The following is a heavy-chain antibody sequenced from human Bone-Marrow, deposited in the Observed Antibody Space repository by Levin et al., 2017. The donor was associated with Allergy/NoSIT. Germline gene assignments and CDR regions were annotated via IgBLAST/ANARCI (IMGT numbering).Heavy chain of an antibody. CDR3: ATGYCSDDDCDVGAGNGDAFDI. Sequence: GGSLRLSCVASGLTFSNYGMHWVRQAPGKGLEWVAVIWHDGSNKYYAKSVKGRFTISRDDSENPLYLHMKRLRADDTALYYCATGYCSDDDCDVGAGNGDAFDIWGQGTMVTVCS. D-gene: IGHD2-15*01. V-gene: IGHV3-33*01. J-gene: IGHJ3*02. CDR2: IWHDGSNK. CDR1: GLTFSNYG.